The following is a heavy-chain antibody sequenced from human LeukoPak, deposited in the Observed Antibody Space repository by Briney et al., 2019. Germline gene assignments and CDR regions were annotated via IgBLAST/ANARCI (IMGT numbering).Heavy chain of an antibody. V-gene: IGHV4-59*01. CDR2: IYYSGNT. D-gene: IGHD1-26*01. J-gene: IGHJ4*02. CDR3: ARDVGATPGYFDY. CDR1: GGSISSYY. Sequence: SETLSLTCTVSGGSISSYYWNWIRQPPGKGLEWIAYIYYSGNTNYNPALKSRVTISVDTSKNQFSLKLSSVTAADTAVYYCARDVGATPGYFDYWGQGTLVTVSS.